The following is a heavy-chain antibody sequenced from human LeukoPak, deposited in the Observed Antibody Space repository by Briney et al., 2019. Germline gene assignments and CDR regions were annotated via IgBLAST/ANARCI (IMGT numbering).Heavy chain of an antibody. CDR3: ARFGDFWSGYYGDY. CDR1: GFTFSNYW. V-gene: IGHV3-7*01. CDR2: IKQDGSEK. D-gene: IGHD3-3*01. J-gene: IGHJ4*02. Sequence: GGSLRLSCAASGFTFSNYWMSWVRQAPGKGLEWVANIKQDGSEKYYVDSVKGRFTISRDNAKNLLYLRMNSLRAEDTAVYYCARFGDFWSGYYGDYWGQGTLVTVSS.